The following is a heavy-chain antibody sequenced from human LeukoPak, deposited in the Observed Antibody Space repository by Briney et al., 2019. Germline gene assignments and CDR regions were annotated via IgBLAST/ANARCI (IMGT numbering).Heavy chain of an antibody. V-gene: IGHV4-59*08. CDR2: IYYSGST. J-gene: IGHJ5*02. CDR3: ARHRLWYGSGSYYYWFDP. Sequence: SETLSLTCTVSGGSISSYYWSWIRQPPGKGLEWIGYIYYSGSTNYNPSLKSRVTISVETSKNQFSLKLSSVTAADTAVYYCARHRLWYGSGSYYYWFDPWGQGTLVTVSS. D-gene: IGHD3-10*01. CDR1: GGSISSYY.